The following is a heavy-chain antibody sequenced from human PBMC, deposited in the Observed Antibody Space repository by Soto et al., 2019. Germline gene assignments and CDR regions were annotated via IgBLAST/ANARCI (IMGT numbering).Heavy chain of an antibody. Sequence: LRLSCAASGFTFSSYSMNWVRQAPGKGLEWVSSISSSSSYIYYADSVKGRFTISRDNAKNSLYLQMNSLRAEDTAVYYCAVVGATDFDYWGQGTLVTVS. J-gene: IGHJ4*02. CDR2: ISSSSSYI. CDR1: GFTFSSYS. D-gene: IGHD1-26*01. CDR3: AVVGATDFDY. V-gene: IGHV3-21*01.